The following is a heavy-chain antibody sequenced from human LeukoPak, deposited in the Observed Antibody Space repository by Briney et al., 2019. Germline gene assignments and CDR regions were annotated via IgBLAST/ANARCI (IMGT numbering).Heavy chain of an antibody. V-gene: IGHV1-46*01. Sequence: ASVKVSCKASGYTFTTYYMHWVRQAPGQGLEWMGMINPSVGSPSYAQNFQGRVTLTRDTSTTTVYMELSSLRSEDTALYHCAKDSSSGWFFGAFDIWGQGTMVTVSS. CDR2: INPSVGSP. CDR1: GYTFTTYY. J-gene: IGHJ3*02. D-gene: IGHD6-19*01. CDR3: AKDSSSGWFFGAFDI.